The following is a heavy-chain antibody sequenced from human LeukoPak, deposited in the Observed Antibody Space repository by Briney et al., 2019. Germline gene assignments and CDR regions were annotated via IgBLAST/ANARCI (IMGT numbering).Heavy chain of an antibody. CDR3: AREGDGIVVVPAAMKDLDYYYYGMDV. CDR2: IIPIFGTA. Sequence: SVKVSCKASGGTFSSYAISWVRQAPGQGLEWMGGIIPIFGTANYAQKFQGRVMITADESTSTAYMELSSLRSEDTAVYYCAREGDGIVVVPAAMKDLDYYYYGMDVWGKGTTVTVSS. V-gene: IGHV1-69*01. J-gene: IGHJ6*04. CDR1: GGTFSSYA. D-gene: IGHD2-2*01.